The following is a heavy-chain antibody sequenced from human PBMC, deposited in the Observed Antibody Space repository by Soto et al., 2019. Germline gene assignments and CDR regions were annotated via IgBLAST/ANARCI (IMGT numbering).Heavy chain of an antibody. CDR1: GFTFSGSA. V-gene: IGHV3-73*01. Sequence: PGGAPRLSCAAPGFTFSGSAMHWGRQAPGEGLEWVGRIRSKTYSYATAYAASVKGRFTISRDDSKNTAYLQMNSLKTEDTAVYYCTRAQRGYSYGPPDYWGQGTLVTVSS. CDR3: TRAQRGYSYGPPDY. D-gene: IGHD5-18*01. J-gene: IGHJ4*02. CDR2: IRSKTYSYAT.